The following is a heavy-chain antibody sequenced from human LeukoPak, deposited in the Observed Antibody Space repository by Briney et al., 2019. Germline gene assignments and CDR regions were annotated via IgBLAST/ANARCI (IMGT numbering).Heavy chain of an antibody. CDR1: GFTVSSNY. D-gene: IGHD3-22*01. CDR3: ARGIYYDSSGYLGAYYYYGMDV. Sequence: GGSLRLSCAASGFTVSSNYMSWVRQARGKGLEWVSGIYSGGSTYYADSVKGRFTISRDNSKNTLYLQMNSLRAEDTAVYYCARGIYYDSSGYLGAYYYYGMDVWGQGTTVTVSS. J-gene: IGHJ6*02. V-gene: IGHV3-66*01. CDR2: IYSGGST.